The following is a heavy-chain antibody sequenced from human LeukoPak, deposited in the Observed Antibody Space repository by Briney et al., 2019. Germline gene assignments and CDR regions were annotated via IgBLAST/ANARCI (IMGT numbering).Heavy chain of an antibody. V-gene: IGHV3-23*01. D-gene: IGHD6-19*01. CDR1: GFAFSFFA. CDR3: AKPISGGLAVTADWFAP. CDR2: INANSGTR. Sequence: GGALRLSGEASGFAFSFFAMSWLRQAPGKGLEWVSTINANSGTRSYAASVRGRFTISRDNSKNTLYLQLNTLRADDTAVYYCAKPISGGLAVTADWFAPWGQGTLVVVSS. J-gene: IGHJ5*01.